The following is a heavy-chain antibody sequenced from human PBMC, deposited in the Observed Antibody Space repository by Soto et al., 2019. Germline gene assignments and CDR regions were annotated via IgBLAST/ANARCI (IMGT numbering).Heavy chain of an antibody. D-gene: IGHD2-21*02. V-gene: IGHV3-33*01. J-gene: IGHJ4*02. CDR1: GFTFSTYG. CDR3: ARDGIPYCGGDCYFEY. Sequence: QVQLVESGGGVVQPGRSLRLSCAASGFTFSTYGMHWVRQAPGKGLEWVAVIWYDGSNKYSADSVKGRFTISRDNSKNTWYLQMNSLRAEDTAVYYCARDGIPYCGGDCYFEYWGQGTLVTVSS. CDR2: IWYDGSNK.